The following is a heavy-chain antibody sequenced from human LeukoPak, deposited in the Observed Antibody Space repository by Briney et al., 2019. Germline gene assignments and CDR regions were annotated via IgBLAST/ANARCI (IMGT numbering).Heavy chain of an antibody. V-gene: IGHV3-30-3*01. CDR1: GFTFSSYA. J-gene: IGHJ5*02. CDR3: AKGALMIARTWFDP. D-gene: IGHD3-22*01. Sequence: PGRSLRLSCAASGFTFSSYAMHWVRQAPGKGLEWVAVISYDGSNKYYADSVKGRFTISRDNSKNTLYLQMNSLRAEDTAVYYCAKGALMIARTWFDPWGQGTLSPSPQ. CDR2: ISYDGSNK.